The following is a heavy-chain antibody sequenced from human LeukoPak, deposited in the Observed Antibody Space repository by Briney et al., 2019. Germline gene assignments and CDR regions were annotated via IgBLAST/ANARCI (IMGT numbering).Heavy chain of an antibody. V-gene: IGHV4-59*01. Sequence: SETLSLTCTVSGGSISSYYWSWFRQPPGKGLEWIGYIYYSGSTNYNPSLKSRVTISVDTSKNQFSLKLSSVTAADTAVYYCASTLKDDFWSGYYSYYYYGMDVWGQGTTVTVSS. CDR2: IYYSGST. CDR3: ASTLKDDFWSGYYSYYYYGMDV. J-gene: IGHJ6*02. CDR1: GGSISSYY. D-gene: IGHD3-3*01.